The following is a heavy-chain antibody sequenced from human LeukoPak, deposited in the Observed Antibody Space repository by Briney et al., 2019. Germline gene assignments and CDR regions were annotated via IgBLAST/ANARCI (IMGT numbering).Heavy chain of an antibody. CDR1: GYTFTGHY. Sequence: ASVKVSCKASGYTFTGHYMHWVRQAPGQGLEWMGRINPNSGGTNYAQKFQDRVTMTRDTSISTAYMELRSLRSDDTAVYYCARGAAPPFFDYWGQGTLVTVSS. J-gene: IGHJ4*02. V-gene: IGHV1-2*06. CDR3: ARGAAPPFFDY. CDR2: INPNSGGT.